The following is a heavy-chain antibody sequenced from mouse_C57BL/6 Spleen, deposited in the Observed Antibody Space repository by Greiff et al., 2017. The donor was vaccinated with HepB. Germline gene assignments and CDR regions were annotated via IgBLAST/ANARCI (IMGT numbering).Heavy chain of an antibody. Sequence: QVQLQQSGPELVKPGASVKISCKASGYAFSSSWMNWVKQRPGKGLEWIGRIYPGDGDTNYNGKFKGKATLTADKSSSTAYMKLSSLTSEDSAVYFCARMDSSGCFDYWGQGTTLTVSS. J-gene: IGHJ2*01. D-gene: IGHD3-2*02. CDR1: GYAFSSSW. V-gene: IGHV1-82*01. CDR3: ARMDSSGCFDY. CDR2: IYPGDGDT.